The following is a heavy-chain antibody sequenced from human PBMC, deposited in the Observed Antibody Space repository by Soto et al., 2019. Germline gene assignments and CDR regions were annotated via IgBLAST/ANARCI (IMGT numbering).Heavy chain of an antibody. J-gene: IGHJ5*02. D-gene: IGHD6-13*01. CDR3: ARGIAAGNWFDP. CDR2: IYYSGST. Sequence: PSETLSLTCAVSGYSISSSSWWGWIRQPPGKGLEWIGYIYYSGSTYYNPSLKSRVTMSVDTSKNQFSLKLSSVTAVDTAVYYCARGIAAGNWFDPWGQGTLVTVSS. V-gene: IGHV4-28*03. CDR1: GYSISSSSW.